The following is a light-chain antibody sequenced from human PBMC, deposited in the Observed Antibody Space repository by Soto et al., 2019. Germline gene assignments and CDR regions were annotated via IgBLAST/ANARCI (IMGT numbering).Light chain of an antibody. CDR3: SSYTSSTTLGV. Sequence: QSALTQPASVSGSPGQSITISCTGTSSDVGGYNYVSWYQQYPGKAPKLMIYEVSNRPSGVSNRFSGSKSGNTASLTISGLQAEDEADYYCSSYTSSTTLGVFGGGTQLTVL. CDR1: SSDVGGYNY. V-gene: IGLV2-14*01. CDR2: EVS. J-gene: IGLJ2*01.